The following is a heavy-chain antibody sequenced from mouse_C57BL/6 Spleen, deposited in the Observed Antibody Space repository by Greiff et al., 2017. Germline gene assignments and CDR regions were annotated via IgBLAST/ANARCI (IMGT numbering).Heavy chain of an antibody. CDR3: ARAYYSNYGYFDY. V-gene: IGHV1-80*01. J-gene: IGHJ2*01. D-gene: IGHD2-5*01. CDR1: GYAFSSYW. Sequence: QVQLKQSGAELVKPGASVKISCKASGYAFSSYWMNWVKQRPGKGLEWIGQIYPGDGDTNYNGKFKGKATLTADKSSSTAYMQLSSLTSEDSAVYFCARAYYSNYGYFDYWGQGTTLTVSS. CDR2: IYPGDGDT.